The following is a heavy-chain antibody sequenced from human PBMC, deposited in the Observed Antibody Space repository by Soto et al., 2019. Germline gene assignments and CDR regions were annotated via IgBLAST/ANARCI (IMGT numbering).Heavy chain of an antibody. CDR1: GYTFTDFD. D-gene: IGHD6-19*01. V-gene: IGHV1-8*01. CDR3: ARKAGLHNYYYLDV. J-gene: IGHJ6*03. Sequence: QVQLEQSGAEVRKPGASVQVSCKTSGYTFTDFDINWVRQAPGQGLEWMGWMNPDNGHTGYAQSLQGRISMTGNTALSTVYMELSSLRSDDPAVYFCARKAGLHNYYYLDVWGKGTTVTV. CDR2: MNPDNGHT.